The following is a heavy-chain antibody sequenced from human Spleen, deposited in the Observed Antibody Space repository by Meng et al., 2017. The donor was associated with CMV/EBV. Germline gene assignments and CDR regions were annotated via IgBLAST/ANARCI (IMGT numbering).Heavy chain of an antibody. Sequence: GESLKISCEASGFTFSSYAMSWVRQAPGKGLEWVSAITASGGSTFYADSVKGRFTVSRDNAKNSLFLQMNSLRDEDTAVYYCARDQIRGVVGARPRGPGDLWGQGTLVTVSS. J-gene: IGHJ4*02. V-gene: IGHV3-23*01. D-gene: IGHD1-26*01. CDR2: ITASGGST. CDR3: ARDQIRGVVGARPRGPGDL. CDR1: GFTFSSYA.